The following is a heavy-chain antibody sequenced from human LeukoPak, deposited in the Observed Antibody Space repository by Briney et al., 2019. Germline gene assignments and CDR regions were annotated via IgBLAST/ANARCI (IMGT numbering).Heavy chain of an antibody. CDR2: IIPIFGTA. V-gene: IGHV1-69*01. CDR3: ARGPITMVRGVIPYYFDY. D-gene: IGHD3-10*01. J-gene: IGHJ4*02. CDR1: GGTFSSYA. Sequence: SVKVSCKASGGTFSSYAISWVRQAPGQGLEWMGGIIPIFGTANYAQKFQGRVTITADESTSTAYMELSSLRSEDTAVYYCARGPITMVRGVIPYYFDYWGQGTLVTVSS.